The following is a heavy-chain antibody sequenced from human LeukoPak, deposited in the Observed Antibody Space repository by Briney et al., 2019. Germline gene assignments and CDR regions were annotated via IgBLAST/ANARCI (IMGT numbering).Heavy chain of an antibody. Sequence: SETLSLTCAVYGGSFSGYYWSWIRQPPGKGLEWIGEINHSGSTNYNPSLKSRVTISVDTSKNQFSLKLSSVTAADTAVYYCARQLSGSSKSFDYWGQGTLVTVSS. CDR3: ARQLSGSSKSFDY. V-gene: IGHV4-34*01. J-gene: IGHJ4*02. D-gene: IGHD1-26*01. CDR1: GGSFSGYY. CDR2: INHSGST.